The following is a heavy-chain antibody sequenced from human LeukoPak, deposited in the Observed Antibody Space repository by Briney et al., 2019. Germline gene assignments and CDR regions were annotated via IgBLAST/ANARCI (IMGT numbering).Heavy chain of an antibody. Sequence: GGSLRLSCAASEFSVGSNYMNWVRQAPGKGLEWVANIKQDGSEKYYVDSVKGRFTISRDNAKNSLYLQMNSLRAEDTAVYYCSRDSTGYGYEEWYWGQGTLVTVSS. V-gene: IGHV3-7*01. J-gene: IGHJ4*02. CDR2: IKQDGSEK. D-gene: IGHD5-18*01. CDR1: EFSVGSNY. CDR3: SRDSTGYGYEEWY.